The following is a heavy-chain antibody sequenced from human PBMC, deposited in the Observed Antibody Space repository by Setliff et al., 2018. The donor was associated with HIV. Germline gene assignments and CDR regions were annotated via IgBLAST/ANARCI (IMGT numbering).Heavy chain of an antibody. Sequence: SETLSLTCGVSSGSINGYHWSWVRQAPGRGLEWIGYVSYSGSTSYNPSLNSRVIMSVDASRDQFSPKLSSVTAADTAVYYCARTRGRALLSYYFDSWGQGRLVTVSS. CDR1: SGSINGYH. V-gene: IGHV4-59*01. J-gene: IGHJ4*02. CDR3: ARTRGRALLSYYFDS. CDR2: VSYSGST.